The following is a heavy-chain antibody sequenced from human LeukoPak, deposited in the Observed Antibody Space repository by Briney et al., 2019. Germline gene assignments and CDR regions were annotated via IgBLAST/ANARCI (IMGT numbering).Heavy chain of an antibody. D-gene: IGHD6-19*01. CDR3: ARDPSGSADWLGRSFDY. Sequence: SVKVSCKPSGGTFNNFSLMCVRQAPGQTFEWMGRIVPIFGTAKYAQRFEGRVTIIADTSTDTVYMELTNLTSEDTAFYYCARDPSGSADWLGRSFDYWCQGTLVTVSS. CDR1: GGTFNNFS. CDR2: IVPIFGTA. J-gene: IGHJ4*02. V-gene: IGHV1-69*06.